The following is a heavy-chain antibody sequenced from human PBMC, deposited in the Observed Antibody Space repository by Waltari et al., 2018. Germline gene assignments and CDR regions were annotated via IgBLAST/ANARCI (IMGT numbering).Heavy chain of an antibody. CDR1: GGSLRTYY. Sequence: QVQLQQWGAGLLKPSETLSLRCAVYGGSLRTYYWSWIRQPPGKGLEWIGEITHSGGITTSPSLNSRVTISVDTSKNQFSLKLTSVTAADTAVYDCASGRMFGRWGQGTLVTVSS. CDR2: ITHSGGI. V-gene: IGHV4-34*01. D-gene: IGHD3-3*01. CDR3: ASGRMFGR. J-gene: IGHJ4*02.